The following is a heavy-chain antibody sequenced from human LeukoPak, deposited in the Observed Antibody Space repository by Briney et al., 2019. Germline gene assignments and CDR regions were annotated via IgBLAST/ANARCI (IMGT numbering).Heavy chain of an antibody. J-gene: IGHJ6*03. CDR2: IYTSGST. Sequence: KPSETLSLTCTVSGGSISSYYWSWIRQPPGKGLEWIGYIYTSGSTNYNPSLKSRVTISVDTSKNQFSLKLSSVTAADTAVYYCASRTPHDILTGYYWVDYYMDVWGKGTTVTVSS. CDR1: GGSISSYY. CDR3: ASRTPHDILTGYYWVDYYMDV. D-gene: IGHD3-9*01. V-gene: IGHV4-4*08.